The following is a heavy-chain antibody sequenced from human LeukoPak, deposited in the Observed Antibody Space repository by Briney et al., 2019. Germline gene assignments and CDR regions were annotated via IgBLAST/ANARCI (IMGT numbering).Heavy chain of an antibody. J-gene: IGHJ4*02. CDR2: ISSDGSST. Sequence: GGSLRLSCAASGFTFRNHWMHWVRQTPGKGLVWVSRISSDGSSTTYADSVKGRFTISRDNAKNTLYLQMNNLRAEDTTMYYCARDQRVTGRPDIDYWGQGTLVIVSS. V-gene: IGHV3-74*03. CDR1: GFTFRNHW. CDR3: ARDQRVTGRPDIDY. D-gene: IGHD6-6*01.